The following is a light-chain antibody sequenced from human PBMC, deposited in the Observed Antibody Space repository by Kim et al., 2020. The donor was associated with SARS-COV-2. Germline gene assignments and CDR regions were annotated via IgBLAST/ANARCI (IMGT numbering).Light chain of an antibody. J-gene: IGLJ2*01. Sequence: SYELTQPPSVSVAPGQTARITCGGNNIGSKSVHWYQQKPGQAPVLVIYYDSDRPSGIPERFSGSNSGNTATLTISRAEAGDEADYYCQAWDSSSDHVVFG. V-gene: IGLV3-21*04. CDR3: QAWDSSSDHVV. CDR2: YDS. CDR1: NIGSKS.